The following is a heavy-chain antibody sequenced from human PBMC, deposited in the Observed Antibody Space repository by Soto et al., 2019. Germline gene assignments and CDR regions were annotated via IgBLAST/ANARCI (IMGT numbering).Heavy chain of an antibody. CDR3: PVPAAGRSFDY. V-gene: IGHV3-30*03. Sequence: PGGSLRLSCAASGFTFSSYGMHWVRQAPGKGLEWVAVISYDGSNKYYADSVKGRFTISRDNSKNTLYLQMNSLRAEDTAVYYCPVPAAGRSFDYWGQGTLVTVSS. D-gene: IGHD2-2*01. CDR2: ISYDGSNK. J-gene: IGHJ4*02. CDR1: GFTFSSYG.